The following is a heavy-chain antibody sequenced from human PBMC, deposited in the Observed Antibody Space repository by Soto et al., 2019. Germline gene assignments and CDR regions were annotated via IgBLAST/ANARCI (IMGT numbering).Heavy chain of an antibody. CDR3: AEGTWKRCYLP. D-gene: IGHD2-15*01. CDR1: GFSLSDHY. CDR2: IRNEPYGYTT. Sequence: EVQLVASGGGLVQPGGSLRLSCVASGFSLSDHYMDWVRQAPGKGLEWLGLIRNEPYGYTTNYAAFVKGRFTISRDDSKNSLFLKKDRPEAEDRGIYYCAEGTWKRCYLPWGQGTLVTVSS. V-gene: IGHV3-72*01. J-gene: IGHJ4*02.